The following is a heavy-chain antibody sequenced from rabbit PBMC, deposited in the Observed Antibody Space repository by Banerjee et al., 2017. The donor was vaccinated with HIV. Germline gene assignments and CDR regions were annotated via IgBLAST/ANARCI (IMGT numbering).Heavy chain of an antibody. CDR3: ASHADRSWWFTRLDL. D-gene: IGHD4-2*01. V-gene: IGHV1S40*01. CDR1: GFDFSSTYY. CDR2: ISAGSSGTT. Sequence: QSLEESGGGLVQPEGSLTLTCKASGFDFSSTYYMCWVRQAPGKGLEWIGCISAGSSGTTYYASWAKGRFTISKTSSTTVTLQMTGLTAADTATYFCASHADRSWWFTRLDLWGPGTLVTVS. J-gene: IGHJ3*01.